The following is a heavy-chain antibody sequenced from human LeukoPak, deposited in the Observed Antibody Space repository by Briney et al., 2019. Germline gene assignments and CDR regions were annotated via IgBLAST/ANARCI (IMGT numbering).Heavy chain of an antibody. Sequence: PGGSLRLSCAASGFTFSSFGMHWVRQTPDKGLEWVAVISHDGNNEYYADSVKGRFTISRDNSKNTLFLQMNSLRVEDTAIYYCAKTVETMETKYYYYYGMDVWGQGTTVTVSS. CDR1: GFTFSSFG. J-gene: IGHJ6*02. V-gene: IGHV3-30*18. CDR2: ISHDGNNE. CDR3: AKTVETMETKYYYYYGMDV. D-gene: IGHD4-17*01.